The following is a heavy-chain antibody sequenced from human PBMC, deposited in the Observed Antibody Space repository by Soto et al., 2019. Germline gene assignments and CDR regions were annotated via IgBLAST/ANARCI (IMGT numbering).Heavy chain of an antibody. CDR2: IKQDGSEK. D-gene: IGHD2-15*01. CDR1: GFTFSSYW. CDR3: ARVPLPWAAAFDI. Sequence: GGSLRLSCAASGFTFSSYWMSWVRQAPGKGLEWVANIKQDGSEKYYVDSVKGRFTISRDNAKNSLYLQMNSLRAEDTAVYYCARVPLPWAAAFDIWGQGTMVTVS. V-gene: IGHV3-7*04. J-gene: IGHJ3*02.